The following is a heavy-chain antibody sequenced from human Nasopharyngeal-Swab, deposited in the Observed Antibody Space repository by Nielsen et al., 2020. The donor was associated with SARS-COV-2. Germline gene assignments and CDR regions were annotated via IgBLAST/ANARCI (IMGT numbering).Heavy chain of an antibody. D-gene: IGHD4-17*01. J-gene: IGHJ4*02. CDR1: GFTFSSYA. CDR3: AKGQRDGDSYFDY. V-gene: IGHV3-23*01. CDR2: ISGSGGST. Sequence: GESLKISCAASGFTFSSYAMSWVRQAPGKGLEWVSAISGSGGSTYYADSVKGRFTISRDNSKNTLYLQMNSLRAEDTAVYYCAKGQRDGDSYFDYWGQGTLVTVSS.